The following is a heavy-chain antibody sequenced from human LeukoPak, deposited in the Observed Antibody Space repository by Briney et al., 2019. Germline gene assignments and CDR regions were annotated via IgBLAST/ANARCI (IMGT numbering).Heavy chain of an antibody. CDR1: GGSTSSYY. J-gene: IGHJ4*02. CDR3: ARGGGSYRIDY. V-gene: IGHV4-59*01. Sequence: SETLSLTCSVSGGSTSSYYWSWIRQPPGKGLEWIGHIYYSGSTNYNPSLKSRVTILVDTSKNQFSLKLSSVTAADTALYYCARGGGSYRIDYWGQRTLVTVSS. CDR2: IYYSGST. D-gene: IGHD1-26*01.